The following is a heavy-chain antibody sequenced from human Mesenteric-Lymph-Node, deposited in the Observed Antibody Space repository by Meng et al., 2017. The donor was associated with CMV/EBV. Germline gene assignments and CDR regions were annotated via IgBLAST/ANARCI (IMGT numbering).Heavy chain of an antibody. CDR1: GFTFSSYA. CDR2: ISGGGSFT. D-gene: IGHD1-7*01. V-gene: IGHV3-23*01. J-gene: IGHJ4*02. Sequence: GESLKISCAASGFTFSSYAMTWVRQAPGKGLEWVSAISGGGSFTYYADSMKGRFIISRDISNNALYLQMNNLRAEDTAVYYCARDVGNGNTWHYIFDYWDQGTLVTVSS. CDR3: ARDVGNGNTWHYIFDY.